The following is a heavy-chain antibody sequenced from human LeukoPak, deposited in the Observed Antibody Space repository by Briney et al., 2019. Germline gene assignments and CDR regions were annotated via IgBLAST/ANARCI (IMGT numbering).Heavy chain of an antibody. CDR3: AREDCSSSSCYLGDH. J-gene: IGHJ5*02. CDR1: GYTFTSYG. CDR2: ISAYNGNT. Sequence: ASVKVSCKASGYTFTSYGISWVRQAPGQGLEWMGWISAYNGNTNYAQKLQGRVTMTTDTSTSTAYMELRSLRSDDTAVYYCAREDCSSSSCYLGDHWGQGTLLTVSS. D-gene: IGHD2-2*01. V-gene: IGHV1-18*01.